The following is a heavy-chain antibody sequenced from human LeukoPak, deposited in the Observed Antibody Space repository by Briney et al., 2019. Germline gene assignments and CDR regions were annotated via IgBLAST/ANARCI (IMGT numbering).Heavy chain of an antibody. CDR1: GLTFSSYA. Sequence: PGGSLRLSCAASGLTFSSYAMSWVRQAPGKGLEWVSAISGSGGSTYYADSVKGRFTISRDNSKNTLYLQMNSLRAEDTAVYYCAKETYYYDSSGYYPLDYWGQGTLVTVSS. D-gene: IGHD3-22*01. V-gene: IGHV3-23*01. CDR2: ISGSGGST. CDR3: AKETYYYDSSGYYPLDY. J-gene: IGHJ4*02.